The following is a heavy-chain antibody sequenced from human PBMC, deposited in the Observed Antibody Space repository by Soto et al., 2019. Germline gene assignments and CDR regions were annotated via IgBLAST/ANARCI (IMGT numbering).Heavy chain of an antibody. CDR3: AHRGYGDYPRDNWFDP. J-gene: IGHJ5*02. Sequence: QITLKESGPTLVKPTQALTLTCSFSGLSLSTSGRGVGWIRQPPGKALEWLALIYWNDDKRFSPALKSRLTITKDTSKNQVVLTMTNMDPVDTATYYCAHRGYGDYPRDNWFDPWGQGTLVTVSA. CDR1: GLSLSTSGRG. CDR2: IYWNDDK. V-gene: IGHV2-5*01. D-gene: IGHD4-17*01.